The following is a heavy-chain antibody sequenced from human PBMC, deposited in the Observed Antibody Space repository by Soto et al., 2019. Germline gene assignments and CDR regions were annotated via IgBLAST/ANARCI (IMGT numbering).Heavy chain of an antibody. CDR1: GFTFAHYA. CDR3: VTWVSDHFDH. CDR2: IDGPTTNT. Sequence: WGSLRLSCAASGFTFAHYAMMWARQVPGRGLEWVSTIDGPTTNTHYIESVEGRFFISRDNANNRVYLQMNGLRAEDTAVYYCVTWVSDHFDHWGRGTLVTVSS. D-gene: IGHD2-8*01. J-gene: IGHJ4*02. V-gene: IGHV3-23*05.